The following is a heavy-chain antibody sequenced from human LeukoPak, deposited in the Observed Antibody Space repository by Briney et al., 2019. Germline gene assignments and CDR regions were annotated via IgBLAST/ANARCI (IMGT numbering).Heavy chain of an antibody. J-gene: IGHJ5*02. CDR2: MQYSGST. CDR3: ARQAEYIYEPGWFDP. V-gene: IGHV4-39*01. D-gene: IGHD5-18*01. CDR1: GGSISRNNDD. Sequence: SETLSLTCAVSGGSISRNNDDWAWIRQPPGKGLEWIGSMQYSGSTHYNPSLKSRVTISVDTSKKQFSLKVSSVTAADTAVYYCARQAEYIYEPGWFDPWGQGTLVTVSS.